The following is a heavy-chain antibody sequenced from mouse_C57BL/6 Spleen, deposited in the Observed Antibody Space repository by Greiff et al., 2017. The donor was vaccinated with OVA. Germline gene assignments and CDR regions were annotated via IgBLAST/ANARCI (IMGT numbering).Heavy chain of an antibody. Sequence: QVQLQQSGPELVKPGASVKISCKASGYAFSSSWMNWVKQRPGKGLEWIGRIYPGDGDTNYNGKFKGKATLTADKSSSTAYMQLSSLTSEDSAVYFCARGGYYDYLYAMDYWGQGTSVTVSS. CDR2: IYPGDGDT. CDR3: ARGGYYDYLYAMDY. CDR1: GYAFSSSW. D-gene: IGHD2-4*01. J-gene: IGHJ4*01. V-gene: IGHV1-82*01.